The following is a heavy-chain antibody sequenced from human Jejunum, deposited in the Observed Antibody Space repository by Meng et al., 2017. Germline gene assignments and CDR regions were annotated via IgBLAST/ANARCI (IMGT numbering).Heavy chain of an antibody. CDR1: ADTRNTYT. CDR3: ARDNWGPDY. J-gene: IGHJ4*02. CDR2: INPSGSSA. V-gene: IGHV1-46*02. Sequence: HVQCVQFGAEVQKPGAAVKVSCKASADTRNTYTMHWVRHAPGQGLEWMGIINPSGSSAAYAQSFQGRLTMTRDTSTSTLHMELTSLQFEDTAMYYCARDNWGPDYWGQGTLVTVSS. D-gene: IGHD7-27*01.